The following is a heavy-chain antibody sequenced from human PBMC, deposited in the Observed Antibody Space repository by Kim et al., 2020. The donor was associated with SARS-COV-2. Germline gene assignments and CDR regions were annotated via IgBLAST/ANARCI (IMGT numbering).Heavy chain of an antibody. CDR2: ISSIGST. D-gene: IGHD5-18*01. V-gene: IGHV4-59*01. Sequence: SETLSLTCTVSGDSISDYYWSLIRQPPGKGLEWIGHISSIGSTTYNPSLKSRVTIPVDTSNMQFSLKLTSVTAADTAVYFCARYYSGYSYGFFDYWGQG. CDR3: ARYYSGYSYGFFDY. J-gene: IGHJ4*02. CDR1: GDSISDYY.